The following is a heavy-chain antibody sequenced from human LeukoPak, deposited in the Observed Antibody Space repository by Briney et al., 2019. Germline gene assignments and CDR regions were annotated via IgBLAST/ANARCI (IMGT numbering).Heavy chain of an antibody. CDR1: GFTFSGYA. D-gene: IGHD2-15*01. CDR2: ISYDGSKK. J-gene: IGHJ4*02. CDR3: ARARASGRSGFDY. Sequence: PGGSLRLSCAASGFTFSGYAMNWVRQAPGKGLEWVAVISYDGSKKTYADSVKGRFTISRDNSKNTLYLQMNSLRAEDTAVYFCARARASGRSGFDYWGQGTLVTVSS. V-gene: IGHV3-30-3*01.